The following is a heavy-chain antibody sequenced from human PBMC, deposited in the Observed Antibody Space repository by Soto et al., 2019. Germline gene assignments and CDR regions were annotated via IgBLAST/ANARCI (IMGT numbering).Heavy chain of an antibody. CDR2: IWYDGSNK. CDR1: GFTFSSYG. D-gene: IGHD3-3*01. V-gene: IGHV3-33*01. CDR3: ARERLRYDFWSGSAFDI. Sequence: PGGSLRLSCAASGFTFSSYGMHWVRQAPGKGLEWVAVIWYDGSNKYYADSVKGRFTISRDNSKNTLYLQMNSLRAEDTAVYYCARERLRYDFWSGSAFDIWGQGTMVTVSS. J-gene: IGHJ3*02.